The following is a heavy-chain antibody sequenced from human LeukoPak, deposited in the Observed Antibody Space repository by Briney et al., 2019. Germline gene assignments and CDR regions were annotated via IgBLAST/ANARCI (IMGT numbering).Heavy chain of an antibody. Sequence: GGSLRLSCAASGLTLSSYAMTWARHAPGKGLEWVSDIGDSGATTYYADSVNVRSANSRNNSKNTMYMQMTSVRAEESYVYFCASVHFYGAGYYYLDNWGQGTLVTVSS. D-gene: IGHD3-10*01. V-gene: IGHV3-23*01. CDR3: ASVHFYGAGYYYLDN. CDR2: IGDSGATT. CDR1: GLTLSSYA. J-gene: IGHJ4*01.